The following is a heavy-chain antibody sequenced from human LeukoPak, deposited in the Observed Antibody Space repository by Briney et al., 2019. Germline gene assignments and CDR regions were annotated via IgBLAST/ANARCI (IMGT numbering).Heavy chain of an antibody. CDR2: ISSSSSYI. V-gene: IGHV3-21*01. J-gene: IGHJ4*02. CDR1: GFTVSSNY. D-gene: IGHD6-6*01. CDR3: ARDQGYSSSSLDY. Sequence: GGSLRLSCAASGFTVSSNYMSWVRQAPGKGLEWVSSISSSSSYIYYADSVKGRFTISRDNAKNSLYLQMNSLRAEDTAVYYCARDQGYSSSSLDYWGQGTLVTVSS.